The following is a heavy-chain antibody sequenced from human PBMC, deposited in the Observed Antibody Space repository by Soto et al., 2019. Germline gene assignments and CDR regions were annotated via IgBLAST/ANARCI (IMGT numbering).Heavy chain of an antibody. D-gene: IGHD6-13*01. V-gene: IGHV1-3*01. Sequence: ASVKVSCKASGYTFTSYAMHWVRQAPGQRLEWMGWINAGNGNTKYSQKFQGRVTITRDTSASTAYMELSSLRPEDTAVYYCARGYSSSWYLYFDYWGQGTLVTVSS. J-gene: IGHJ4*02. CDR1: GYTFTSYA. CDR2: INAGNGNT. CDR3: ARGYSSSWYLYFDY.